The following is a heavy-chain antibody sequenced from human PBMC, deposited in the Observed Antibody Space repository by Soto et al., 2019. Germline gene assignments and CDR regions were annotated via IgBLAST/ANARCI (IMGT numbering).Heavy chain of an antibody. CDR3: ATVPYCTNGVCYSVLNGMDV. CDR1: GYTLSELS. V-gene: IGHV1-24*01. CDR2: FDPEDGET. Sequence: ASVKVSCKVSGYTLSELSMHWVRQAPGKGLEWMGGFDPEDGETIYAQKFQGRVTMTEDTSTDTAYMELSSLRSEDTAVYYCATVPYCTNGVCYSVLNGMDVWGQGTTVTVSS. D-gene: IGHD2-8*01. J-gene: IGHJ6*02.